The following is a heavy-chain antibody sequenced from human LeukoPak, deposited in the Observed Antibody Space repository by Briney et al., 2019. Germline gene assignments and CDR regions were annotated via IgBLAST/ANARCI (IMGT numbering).Heavy chain of an antibody. D-gene: IGHD3-22*01. CDR2: ISSSGSTI. CDR3: ARDSSGYFHWFDP. V-gene: IGHV3-48*03. CDR1: GFTFSSYE. Sequence: GGSQRLSCAASGFTFSSYEMNWVRQAPGKGLEWVSYISSSGSTIYYADSVKGRFTISRDNAKNSLYLQMNSLRAEDTAVYYCARDSSGYFHWFDPWGQGTLVTVSS. J-gene: IGHJ5*02.